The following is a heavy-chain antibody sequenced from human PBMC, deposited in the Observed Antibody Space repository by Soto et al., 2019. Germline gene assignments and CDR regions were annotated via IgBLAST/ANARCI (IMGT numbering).Heavy chain of an antibody. CDR2: ISASGGIT. V-gene: IGHV3-23*01. Sequence: GGSLRLSCAASGSTFSSYAMSWLRQAPGKGLEWVSAISASGGITYYADSVKGRFTISRDNSKSTLYLQMNSLRGEDTAVYYCAARRGFIVDPLGGPDHWGQGTLVTVSS. CDR1: GSTFSSYA. J-gene: IGHJ4*01. CDR3: AARRGFIVDPLGGPDH. D-gene: IGHD1-26*01.